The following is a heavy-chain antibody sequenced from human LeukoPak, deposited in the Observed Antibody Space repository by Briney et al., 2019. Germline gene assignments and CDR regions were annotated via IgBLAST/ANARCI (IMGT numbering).Heavy chain of an antibody. V-gene: IGHV3-48*03. CDR2: ISSSGSTI. J-gene: IGHJ4*02. CDR3: ARQDYYDSSGYRD. CDR1: GFTFSSYE. Sequence: GGSLRLSCAASGFTFSSYEMNWVRQAPGKGLEWVSYISSSGSTIYYADSVKGRFTISRDNAKNSLYLQMNSLRAEDTAVYYCARQDYYDSSGYRDWGQGTLVTVSS. D-gene: IGHD3-22*01.